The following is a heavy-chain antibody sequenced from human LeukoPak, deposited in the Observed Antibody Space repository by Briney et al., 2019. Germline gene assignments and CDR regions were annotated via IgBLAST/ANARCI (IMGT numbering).Heavy chain of an antibody. CDR1: GGSISSGDYY. J-gene: IGHJ5*02. Sequence: SQTLSLTCTVSGGSISSGDYYWSWIRQPPGKGLEWIGYIYYSGSTYYNPSLKSRVTISVDTSKNQFSLKLSSVTAADTAVYCCAREARGSYTWFDPWGQGTLVTVSS. V-gene: IGHV4-30-4*01. D-gene: IGHD1-26*01. CDR3: AREARGSYTWFDP. CDR2: IYYSGST.